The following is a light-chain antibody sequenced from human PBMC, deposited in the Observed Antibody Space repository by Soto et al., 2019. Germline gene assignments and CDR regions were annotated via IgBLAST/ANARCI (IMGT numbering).Light chain of an antibody. Sequence: DIQMTQSPSTLSASVGERVTITCRASQSISSWLAWYQQKPGKAPKLLIYDASTLESGVPSRFSGSGSGAEFSLTISSLQTDDFATYYCQQHKSYPLTFGGGTKVEIK. CDR2: DAS. CDR3: QQHKSYPLT. V-gene: IGKV1-5*01. J-gene: IGKJ4*01. CDR1: QSISSW.